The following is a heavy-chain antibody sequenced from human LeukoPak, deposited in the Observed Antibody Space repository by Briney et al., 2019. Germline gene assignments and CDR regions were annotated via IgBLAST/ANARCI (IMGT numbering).Heavy chain of an antibody. V-gene: IGHV1-2*02. CDR3: ARDQRPRPYASGSFDAFHI. J-gene: IGHJ3*02. CDR1: GYTFTDYY. Sequence: ASVKVSCKASGYTFTDYYIHWVRQAPGQGLEWMGWINPNSGVTNYAQKFQGRVTMTRDTSISTAYMELSRLTSDDTAVYYCARDQRPRPYASGSFDAFHIWGQGTLVTVSS. D-gene: IGHD3-10*01. CDR2: INPNSGVT.